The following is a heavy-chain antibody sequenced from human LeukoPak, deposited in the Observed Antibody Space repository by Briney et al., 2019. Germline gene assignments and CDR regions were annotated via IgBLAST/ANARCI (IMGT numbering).Heavy chain of an antibody. D-gene: IGHD2-15*01. CDR3: AGESGYCSGGRCSDYFDY. CDR1: GGSFSGYY. V-gene: IGHV4-34*01. J-gene: IGHJ4*02. CDR2: INHSGST. Sequence: PSETLSLTCAVYGGSFSGYYWSWIRQPPGKGLEWIGEINHSGSTNYNPSLKSRVTISVDTSKNQFSLKLSSVTAADTAVYYCAGESGYCSGGRCSDYFDYWGQGTLVAVSS.